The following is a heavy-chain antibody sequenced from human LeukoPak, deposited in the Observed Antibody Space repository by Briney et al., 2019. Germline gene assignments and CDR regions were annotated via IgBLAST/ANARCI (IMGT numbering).Heavy chain of an antibody. CDR1: GFTFSTYA. V-gene: IGHV3-23*01. CDR2: ISGSGSST. Sequence: GGSLRLSCAASGFTFSTYAMSWVRQAPGRGLEWVSVISGSGSSTYSADSVKGRFTISRDNSKNTLYLQMNSLRAEDTAVYYCAKARVVAAGMDVWGQGTTVTVS. J-gene: IGHJ6*02. CDR3: AKARVVAAGMDV. D-gene: IGHD2-15*01.